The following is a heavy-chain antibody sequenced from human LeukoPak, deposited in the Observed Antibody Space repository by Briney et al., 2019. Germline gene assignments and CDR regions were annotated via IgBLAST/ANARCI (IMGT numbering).Heavy chain of an antibody. D-gene: IGHD3-10*01. CDR3: ARASRSSMVRGVLNYYYMDV. CDR2: IYYSGTT. J-gene: IGHJ6*03. Sequence: SETLSLTCTVSGGSINNYYWSWIRQPPGKGLEWIGYIYYSGTTNYNPSLKSRVTISVDTSKNQFSLKLSSVTAADTAVFYCARASRSSMVRGVLNYYYMDVWGKGTTVTISS. CDR1: GGSINNYY. V-gene: IGHV4-59*01.